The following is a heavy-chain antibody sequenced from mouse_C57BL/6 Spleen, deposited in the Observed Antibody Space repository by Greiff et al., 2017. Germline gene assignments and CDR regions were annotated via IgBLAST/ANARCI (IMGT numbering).Heavy chain of an antibody. CDR3: ARWDGYYYYAMGY. D-gene: IGHD2-3*01. CDR1: GYSFTGYY. Sequence: VQLQQSGPELVKPGASVKISCKASGYSFTGYYMNWVKQSPEQSLEWIGEINPSTGGTTYNQKFKAKATLTVDTSSSTAYMQLTSLTSEDSAVYYCARWDGYYYYAMGYWGQGTSVTVAT. J-gene: IGHJ4*01. CDR2: INPSTGGT. V-gene: IGHV1-42*01.